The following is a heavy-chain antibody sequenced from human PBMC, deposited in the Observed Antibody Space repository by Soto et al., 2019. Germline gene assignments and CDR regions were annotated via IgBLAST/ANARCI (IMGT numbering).Heavy chain of an antibody. CDR1: GLSFSSYA. D-gene: IGHD3-9*01. CDR3: AKDAKILDWLPTSYYFDF. V-gene: IGHV3-23*01. J-gene: IGHJ4*02. Sequence: VQVLESGGGLAQPGRSLRLSCAVSGLSFSSYAMTWVRQSPGKGLEWVSSISRSGNSTYSADSVRGRFTMSRDNSKNTLYLQMNSLRAEDTAVYYCAKDAKILDWLPTSYYFDFWGQGTLVTVSS. CDR2: ISRSGNST.